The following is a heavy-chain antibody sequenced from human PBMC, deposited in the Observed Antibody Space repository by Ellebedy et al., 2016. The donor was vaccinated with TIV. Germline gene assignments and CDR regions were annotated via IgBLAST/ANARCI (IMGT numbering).Heavy chain of an antibody. V-gene: IGHV3-30*18. J-gene: IGHJ4*02. Sequence: GESLKISXTASGFTFRSYGMHWVRQAPGKGLEWVAVISYDGRNKHYADSVRGQFTISRDNFKNPLYLQMNSPRTEDTAVYYCAKGLAYCGGDCFPFDYWGRGTLVTVSS. CDR2: ISYDGRNK. CDR3: AKGLAYCGGDCFPFDY. CDR1: GFTFRSYG. D-gene: IGHD2-21*02.